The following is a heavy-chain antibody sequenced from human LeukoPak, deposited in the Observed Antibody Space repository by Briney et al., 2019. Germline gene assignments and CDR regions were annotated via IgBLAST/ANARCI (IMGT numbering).Heavy chain of an antibody. CDR3: ARARFERGSSSLPFFDY. CDR1: GGSISSYY. J-gene: IGHJ4*02. Sequence: SETLSLTCTVSGGSISSYYWSWIRQPPGKGLEWIGYIYYSGSTNYNPSLKSRVTISVDTSKNQSSLKLSSVTAADTAVYYCARARFERGSSSLPFFDYWGQGTLVTVSS. CDR2: IYYSGST. V-gene: IGHV4-59*01. D-gene: IGHD6-6*01.